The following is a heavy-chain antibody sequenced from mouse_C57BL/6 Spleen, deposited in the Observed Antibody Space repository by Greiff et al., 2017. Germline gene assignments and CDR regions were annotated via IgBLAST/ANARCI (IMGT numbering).Heavy chain of an antibody. CDR2: IDPANGNT. J-gene: IGHJ1*03. CDR3: ARSGTTVPGYFDV. CDR1: GFNIKNTY. V-gene: IGHV14-3*01. Sequence: EVTLQESVAELVRPGASVKLSCTASGFNIKNTYMHWVKQRPEQGLEWIGRIDPANGNTKYAPKFQGKATIPADTSSNTAYLQLSSLTSEDTAIYYCARSGTTVPGYFDVWGTGTTVTVAS. D-gene: IGHD1-1*01.